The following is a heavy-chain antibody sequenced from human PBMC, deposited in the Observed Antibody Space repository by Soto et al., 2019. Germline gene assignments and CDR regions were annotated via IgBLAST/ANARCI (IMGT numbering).Heavy chain of an antibody. Sequence: GGSLRLSCAASRFTFNNYGMSWVRQAPGKGPEWVSLISSSGGTTYYADSVKGRFTISRDKSKNTLYLQMNSLRAEDTAVYFCVKAETTTVRFYYYMDVWGKGTTVTVSS. CDR1: RFTFNNYG. CDR2: ISSSGGTT. V-gene: IGHV3-23*01. CDR3: VKAETTTVRFYYYMDV. D-gene: IGHD4-17*01. J-gene: IGHJ6*03.